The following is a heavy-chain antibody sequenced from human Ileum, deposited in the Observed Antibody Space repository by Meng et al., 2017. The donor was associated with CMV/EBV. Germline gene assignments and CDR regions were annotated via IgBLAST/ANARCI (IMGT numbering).Heavy chain of an antibody. CDR3: ARRVTTSDY. CDR2: INTNTENP. Sequence: VSCQASGYAFTSYAMNWVRQAPGQGLGWMGWINTNTENPTYAQGFTGRFVFSLDTSVSTAYLQISSLKAEDTAVYYCARRVTTSDYWGQGTLVTVSS. D-gene: IGHD4-17*01. V-gene: IGHV7-4-1*02. CDR1: GYAFTSYA. J-gene: IGHJ4*02.